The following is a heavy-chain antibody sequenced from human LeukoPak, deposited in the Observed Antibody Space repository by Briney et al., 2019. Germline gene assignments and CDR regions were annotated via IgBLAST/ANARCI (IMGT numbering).Heavy chain of an antibody. D-gene: IGHD3-22*01. CDR1: GFTFSSYA. V-gene: IGHV3-23*01. Sequence: PGGSLRLSCAASGFTFSSYAMSWVRQAPGKGLEWVSAISGSGGSTYHADSVKGRFTISRDNSKNTLYLQMNSLRAEDTAVYYCAILGVSSGYSPGFVYWGQGTLVTVSS. J-gene: IGHJ4*02. CDR3: AILGVSSGYSPGFVY. CDR2: ISGSGGST.